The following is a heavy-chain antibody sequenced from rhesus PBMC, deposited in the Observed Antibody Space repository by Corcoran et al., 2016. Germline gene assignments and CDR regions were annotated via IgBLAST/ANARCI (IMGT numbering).Heavy chain of an antibody. CDR1: GFSLSTSGMG. CDR2: IYWDDDK. CDR3: ARVGIAAAFDY. Sequence: QVTLKESGPALVKPTQTLTLTCTFSGFSLSTSGMGVGWIRQPSRKTLEWLALIYWDDDKRYSTSLKGRRTISKDTSKNQVVLTMTNMDPVDTATYYCARVGIAAAFDYWGQGVLVTVSS. J-gene: IGHJ4*01. V-gene: IGHV2-1*01. D-gene: IGHD6-31*01.